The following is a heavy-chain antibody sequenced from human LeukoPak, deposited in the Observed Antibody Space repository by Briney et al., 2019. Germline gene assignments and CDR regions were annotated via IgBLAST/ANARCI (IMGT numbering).Heavy chain of an antibody. CDR3: ARTRSKVGTATFDY. D-gene: IGHD1-26*01. CDR2: INSGSSTI. J-gene: IGHJ4*02. Sequence: GGSLRLSCAASGFTFSDYSMNWVRQAPGKGLEWVSYINSGSSTIYYVDSVEGRFTISRDSAKNSLYLQMNSLRDEDTAVYHCARTRSKVGTATFDYWGQGTLVTVSS. V-gene: IGHV3-48*02. CDR1: GFTFSDYS.